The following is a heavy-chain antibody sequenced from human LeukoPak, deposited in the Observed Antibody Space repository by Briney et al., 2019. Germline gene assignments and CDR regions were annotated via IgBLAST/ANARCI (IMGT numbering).Heavy chain of an antibody. CDR3: ARDDGVIAVADHFDY. V-gene: IGHV1-18*01. Sequence: ASVKVSCKASGYTFTSYGISWVRQAPGQGLEWMGWISAYNGNTNYAQKLQGRVTMTTDTSTSTAYMELRSLRSDDTAVYYCARDDGVIAVADHFDYWGQGTLVTVSS. D-gene: IGHD6-19*01. J-gene: IGHJ4*02. CDR2: ISAYNGNT. CDR1: GYTFTSYG.